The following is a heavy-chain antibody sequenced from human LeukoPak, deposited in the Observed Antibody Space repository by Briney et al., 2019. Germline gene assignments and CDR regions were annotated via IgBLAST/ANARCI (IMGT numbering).Heavy chain of an antibody. CDR2: IYYSGST. CDR3: ARRLRYFDWLDH. Sequence: SETLSLTCIVSGGAISSYYWSWIRQPPGKGLEWIGYIYYSGSTNYNPSLKSRVTISVDTSKNQFSLKLSSVTAADTAVYYCARRLRYFDWLDHWGQGTLVTVSS. CDR1: GGAISSYY. V-gene: IGHV4-59*01. J-gene: IGHJ5*02. D-gene: IGHD3-9*01.